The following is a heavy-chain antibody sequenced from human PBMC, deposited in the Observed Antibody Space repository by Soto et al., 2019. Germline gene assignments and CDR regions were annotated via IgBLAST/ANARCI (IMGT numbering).Heavy chain of an antibody. D-gene: IGHD6-6*01. CDR2: ISSSGSTI. Sequence: GRSLRLSCAASGFSFSDYYMSWIRQAPGKGLEWVSYISSSGSTIYYADSVKGRFTISRDNAKNSLYLQMNSLRAEDTAVYYCARASHIAARPVTWYFDLWGRGTLVTVSS. CDR3: ARASHIAARPVTWYFDL. V-gene: IGHV3-11*01. J-gene: IGHJ2*01. CDR1: GFSFSDYY.